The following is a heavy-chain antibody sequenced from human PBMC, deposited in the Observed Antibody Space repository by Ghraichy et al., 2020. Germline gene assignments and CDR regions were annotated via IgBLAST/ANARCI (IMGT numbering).Heavy chain of an antibody. CDR3: AHSGPQLFCTNDVCYRRGFDY. D-gene: IGHD2-8*01. J-gene: IGHJ4*02. Sequence: TLSLTLTCTFSGFSLSTSGVGVGWIRQPPGKALEWLALIYWNNDNHYSPSLRNRLTISKDTSKNQVVLTVTNMDPVDTATYYCAHSGPQLFCTNDVCYRRGFDYWGQGTLVTVSS. CDR1: GFSLSTSGVG. V-gene: IGHV2-5*01. CDR2: IYWNNDN.